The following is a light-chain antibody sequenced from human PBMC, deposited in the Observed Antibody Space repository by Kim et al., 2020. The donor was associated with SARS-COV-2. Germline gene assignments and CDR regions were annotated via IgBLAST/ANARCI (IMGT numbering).Light chain of an antibody. CDR1: QSIGNW. CDR2: DAS. Sequence: EIVLTQSPATLSLSPGERATLSCRASQSIGNWLAWYQQKSGQAPRLLIYDASKRATGIPARFSGSGSGTDFTLTISSLEPEDFALYYCQQRRTWPLTFGGGTKVDIK. J-gene: IGKJ4*01. CDR3: QQRRTWPLT. V-gene: IGKV3-11*01.